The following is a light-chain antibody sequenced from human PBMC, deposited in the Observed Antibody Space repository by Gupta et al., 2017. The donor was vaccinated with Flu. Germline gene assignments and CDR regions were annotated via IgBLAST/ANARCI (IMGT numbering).Light chain of an antibody. CDR1: SSDVGGYNY. CDR3: SSYTSSRTVV. V-gene: IGLV2-14*01. J-gene: IGLJ3*02. Sequence: QSALTQPASVSASPGQSITIPCTGTSSDVGGYNYVSWYQQHPRKAPKRMMYEVSKRPSGVSNRGSGFKSGNNESLPISGLQAEDDADEYCSSYTSSRTVVFGGGTRLTVL. CDR2: EVS.